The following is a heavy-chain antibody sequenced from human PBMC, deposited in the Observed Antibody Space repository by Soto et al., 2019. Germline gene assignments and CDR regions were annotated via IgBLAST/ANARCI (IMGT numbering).Heavy chain of an antibody. CDR1: GVTFGSSA. CDR2: IRSKTNSYAT. J-gene: IGHJ4*02. CDR3: TRQTDAVQWLVVPTDYNFDY. D-gene: IGHD6-19*01. V-gene: IGHV3-73*01. Sequence: GSLRLSCAASGVTFGSSAMHWVRQASGKGLEWVGHIRSKTNSYATAYAESVKGRFTISRDDSMNTAYLQMNSLKTEDTAVYFCTRQTDAVQWLVVPTDYNFDYWGQGTLVTVSS.